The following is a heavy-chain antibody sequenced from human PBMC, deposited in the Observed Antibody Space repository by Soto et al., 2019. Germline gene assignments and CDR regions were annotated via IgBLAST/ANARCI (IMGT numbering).Heavy chain of an antibody. CDR2: ISYDGSNK. CDR1: GFTFSSYA. V-gene: IGHV3-30-3*01. Sequence: GGSLRLSCAASGFTFSSYAMHWVRQAPGKGLEWVAVISYDGSNKYYADSVKGRFTISRDNSKNTLYLQMNSLRAEDTAVYYCARDQEGYSYYYYGMDVWGQGTTVTVSS. J-gene: IGHJ6*02. D-gene: IGHD5-18*01. CDR3: ARDQEGYSYYYYGMDV.